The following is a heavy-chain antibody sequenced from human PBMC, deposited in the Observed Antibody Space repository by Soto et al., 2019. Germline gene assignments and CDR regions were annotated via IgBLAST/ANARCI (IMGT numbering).Heavy chain of an antibody. CDR3: TRHLGEDTPPVDY. CDR2: IRSKANNYET. CDR1: GFIFSDSA. Sequence: PGGSLRLSCAASGFIFSDSALHWVRQASGKGLEWVGRIRSKANNYETSYVQSVKGRFTIFRDDSKNTAFLQMDSLKTDDTAVYYCTRHLGEDTPPVDYWGQGT. V-gene: IGHV3-73*01. J-gene: IGHJ4*02. D-gene: IGHD2-2*02.